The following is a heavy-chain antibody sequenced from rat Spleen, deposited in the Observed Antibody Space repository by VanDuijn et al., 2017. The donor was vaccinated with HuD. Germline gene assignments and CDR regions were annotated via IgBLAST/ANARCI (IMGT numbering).Heavy chain of an antibody. CDR3: TTWDYYNNRFDY. J-gene: IGHJ2*01. CDR2: ISTAGSNT. D-gene: IGHD1-10*01. V-gene: IGHV5-27*01. Sequence: EVQLVESDGGLVQPGRSLKLSCVASGFTFTDYYMAWVRQAPTKGLEWVAYISTAGSNTFYRDSVKGRFTISRDNAKSTLYLQMDSLRSEDTATYYCTTWDYYNNRFDYWGQGVMVTVSS. CDR1: GFTFTDYY.